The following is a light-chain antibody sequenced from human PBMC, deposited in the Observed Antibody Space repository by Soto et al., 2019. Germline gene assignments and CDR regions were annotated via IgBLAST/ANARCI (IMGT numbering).Light chain of an antibody. CDR1: QNVRSY. J-gene: IGKJ5*01. Sequence: EIVLPQSPATLSWSPGERATLSCRASQNVRSYLAWYQQKPGQAPRLLIHDASSRATGIPDRFSGGGSGTDFTLTISSLEPEDSAVYYCQQRTNWPTSTFGQGTRLEIK. CDR3: QQRTNWPTST. CDR2: DAS. V-gene: IGKV3-11*01.